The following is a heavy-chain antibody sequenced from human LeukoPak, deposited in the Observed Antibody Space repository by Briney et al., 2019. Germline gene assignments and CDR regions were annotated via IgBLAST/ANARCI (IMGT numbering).Heavy chain of an antibody. CDR2: ISGPAGTT. D-gene: IGHD6-19*01. Sequence: PGGSLRLSCAASGFTLTNYGMSWVRQAPGRGLEWVSSISGPAGTTYYADPVKGRFTISRDSSKSTLYLQMNSLRVEDTAVYYCAILAVADPNWFDPWGQGALVTVSS. CDR3: AILAVADPNWFDP. J-gene: IGHJ5*02. CDR1: GFTLTNYG. V-gene: IGHV3-23*01.